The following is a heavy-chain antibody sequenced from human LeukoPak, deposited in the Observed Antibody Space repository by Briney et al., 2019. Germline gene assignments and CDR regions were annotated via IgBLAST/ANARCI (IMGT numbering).Heavy chain of an antibody. V-gene: IGHV3-48*03. Sequence: GGSLRLSCAASGFTFSSYEMNWVRQAPGKWLEWVSYTTNSGLTIYYADSVKGRFTVSKDNAKNSLYLQMNSLRAEDTAIYYCARGRAMAVFDAFDIWGHGTMVTVSS. CDR1: GFTFSSYE. CDR3: ARGRAMAVFDAFDI. CDR2: TTNSGLTI. D-gene: IGHD5-18*01. J-gene: IGHJ3*02.